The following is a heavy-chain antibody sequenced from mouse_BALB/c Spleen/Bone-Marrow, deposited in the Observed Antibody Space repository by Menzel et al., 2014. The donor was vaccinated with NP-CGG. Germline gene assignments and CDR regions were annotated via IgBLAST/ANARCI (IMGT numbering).Heavy chain of an antibody. V-gene: IGHV1-80*01. CDR3: ARGARRAMDY. J-gene: IGHJ4*01. CDR2: IYPGDGDT. Sequence: VQLQQSGAELVRPESSVKISCKASGYAFSTYWMIWVKQRPGQGLEWIGQIYPGDGDTNCNGKFKGKATLTADKSSSTACMQLSSLTSEDSAIYFCARGARRAMDYWGQGTSVTVSS. CDR1: GYAFSTYW.